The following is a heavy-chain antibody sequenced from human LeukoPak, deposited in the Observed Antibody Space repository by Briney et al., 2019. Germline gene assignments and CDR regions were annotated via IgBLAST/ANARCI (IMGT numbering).Heavy chain of an antibody. V-gene: IGHV4-59*12. Sequence: SETLSLTCTVSGGSISSYYWSWIRQPPGKGLEWIGYIYYSGSTNYNPSLKSRVTISVDTSKNQFSLKLSSVTAADTAVYYCARDSVDYGPFDPWGQGTLVTVSS. CDR2: IYYSGST. D-gene: IGHD4/OR15-4a*01. CDR3: ARDSVDYGPFDP. J-gene: IGHJ5*02. CDR1: GGSISSYY.